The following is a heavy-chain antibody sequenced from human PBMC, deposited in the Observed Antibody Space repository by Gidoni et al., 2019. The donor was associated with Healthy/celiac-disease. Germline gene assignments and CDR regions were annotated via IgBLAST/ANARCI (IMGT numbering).Heavy chain of an antibody. Sequence: QVQPVESGGGVVQPGRSLRLSCAASGFTFSSYGMHWVRQAPGKGLEWVAVISYDGSNKYYADSVKGRFTISRDNSKNTLYLQMNSLRAEDTAVYYCAKAQSPDYEVGGSDGMDVWGQGTTVTVSS. V-gene: IGHV3-30*18. D-gene: IGHD4-17*01. CDR3: AKAQSPDYEVGGSDGMDV. CDR1: GFTFSSYG. J-gene: IGHJ6*02. CDR2: ISYDGSNK.